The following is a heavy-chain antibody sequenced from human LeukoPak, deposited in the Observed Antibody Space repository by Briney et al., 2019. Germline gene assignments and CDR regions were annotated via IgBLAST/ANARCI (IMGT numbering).Heavy chain of an antibody. CDR3: ARSLDTMTGSDVYYYYGMDV. V-gene: IGHV3-21*01. CDR1: GFTFAIHS. D-gene: IGHD3-9*01. CDR2: ISSGSSFI. Sequence: GGSLRLSCAASGFTFAIHSMIWVRQAPGKGLEWVSSISSGSSFIYYGDSVKGRFTISRDNAKNSLYLQMNTLRVEDTALYYCARSLDTMTGSDVYYYYGMDVWGKGTTVTVSS. J-gene: IGHJ6*04.